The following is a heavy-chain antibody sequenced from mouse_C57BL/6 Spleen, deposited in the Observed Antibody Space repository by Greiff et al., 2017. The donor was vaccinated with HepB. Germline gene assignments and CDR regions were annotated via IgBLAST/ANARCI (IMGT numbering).Heavy chain of an antibody. J-gene: IGHJ2*01. V-gene: IGHV5-16*01. D-gene: IGHD1-1*01. CDR3: ARVYGSSYPYYFDY. CDR2: INYDGSST. Sequence: EVQWVESEGGLVQPGSSMKLSCTASGFTFSDYYMAWVRQVPEKGLEWVANINYDGSSTYYLDSLKSRFIISRDNAKNILYLQMSSLKSEDTATYYCARVYGSSYPYYFDYWGQGTTLTVSS. CDR1: GFTFSDYY.